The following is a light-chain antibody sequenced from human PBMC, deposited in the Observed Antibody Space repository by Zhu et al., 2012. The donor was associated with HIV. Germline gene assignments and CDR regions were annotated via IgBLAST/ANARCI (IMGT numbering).Light chain of an antibody. J-gene: IGKJ3*01. CDR1: QSVSSY. CDR3: QRYGSSPLFT. CDR2: GAS. V-gene: IGKV3-20*01. Sequence: EIVLTQSPATLSLSPGERATLSRRASQSVSSYLAWYQQKPGQAPRLLIYGASTRASGIPDRFSGSGSGTDFTLIINRLEPEDFAVYYCQRYGSSPLFTFGPGTKVDIK.